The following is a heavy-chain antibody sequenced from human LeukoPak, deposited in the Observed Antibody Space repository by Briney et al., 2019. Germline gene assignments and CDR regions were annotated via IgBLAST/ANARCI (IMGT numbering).Heavy chain of an antibody. CDR1: GGTFSSYA. CDR2: IIPIFGTA. D-gene: IGHD5-24*01. V-gene: IGHV1-69*06. CDR3: ARVEMATFAFDI. Sequence: SVKVSCKASGGTFSSYAVSWVRQAPGQGLEWMGGIIPIFGTANYAQKFQGRVTITADKSTSTAYMELSSLRSEDTAVYYCARVEMATFAFDIWGQGTMVTVSS. J-gene: IGHJ3*02.